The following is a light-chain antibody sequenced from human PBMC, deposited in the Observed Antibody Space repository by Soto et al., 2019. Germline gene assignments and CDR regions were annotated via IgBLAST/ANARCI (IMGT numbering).Light chain of an antibody. CDR3: QQYGSSGT. CDR1: QNVRSN. Sequence: EIVMTQSPATLSVSPGERATLSCRASQNVRSNLAWYQQKPGQAPRLLIYGASRRATGIPDRFSGSGSGTDFTLTISRLEPEDFAVYYCQQYGSSGTFGQGTKVDIK. CDR2: GAS. V-gene: IGKV3-20*01. J-gene: IGKJ1*01.